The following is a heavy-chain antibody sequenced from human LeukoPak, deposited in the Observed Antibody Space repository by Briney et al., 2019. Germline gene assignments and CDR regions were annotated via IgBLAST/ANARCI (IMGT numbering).Heavy chain of an antibody. V-gene: IGHV3-48*02. Sequence: PGGSLRLSCAASGFSFSSSHMNWVRQAPGKGLEWVSYISSESSAIYYTDSVKGRFTVSRDNAKSSLYLQMNSLRDEDTAIYYCAKVHSHSPRDYWSQETLVTVYS. CDR3: AKVHSHSPRDY. CDR2: ISSESSAI. CDR1: GFSFSSSH. D-gene: IGHD2-15*01. J-gene: IGHJ4*02.